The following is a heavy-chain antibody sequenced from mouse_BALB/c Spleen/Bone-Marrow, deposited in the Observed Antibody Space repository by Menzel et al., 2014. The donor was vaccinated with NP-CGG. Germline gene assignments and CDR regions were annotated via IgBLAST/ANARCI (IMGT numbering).Heavy chain of an antibody. D-gene: IGHD2-3*01. Sequence: VHVKQSGPSLVKPSQTLSLTCSVTGDSITSGYWNWIRKFPGNKLEYMGYISYSGNTYYNPSLKSRISITRDTSKNQYYLQLNSVTTEDTATYASATYDGYGFDYWGQGTTLTVSS. CDR1: GDSITSGY. CDR3: ATYDGYGFDY. CDR2: ISYSGNT. V-gene: IGHV3-8*02. J-gene: IGHJ2*01.